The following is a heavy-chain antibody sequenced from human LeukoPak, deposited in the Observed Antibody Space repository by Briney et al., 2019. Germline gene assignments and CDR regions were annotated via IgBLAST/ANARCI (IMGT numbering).Heavy chain of an antibody. V-gene: IGHV1-18*01. CDR1: GYTFTSYG. CDR2: FSAYNGNT. J-gene: IGHJ3*02. Sequence: ASVKVSCKASGYTFTSYGISWVRQAPGQGLEWMGWFSAYNGNTNYAQKLQGRVTMTTDTSTSTAYMELRSLRSDDTAVYYCARAPLRSSEGAFDIWGQGTMVTVSS. CDR3: ARAPLRSSEGAFDI.